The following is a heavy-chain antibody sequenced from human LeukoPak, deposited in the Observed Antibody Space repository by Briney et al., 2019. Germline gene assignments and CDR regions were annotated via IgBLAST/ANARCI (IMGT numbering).Heavy chain of an antibody. V-gene: IGHV1-24*01. Sequence: GASVKVSCKVSGYTLTELSMHWVRQAPGKGLEWMGGFDPEDGETIYAQKFQGRVTMTEDTSTDTAYMELSRLRSDDTAVYYCARDSESGGSCPDVWGQGTTVTVSS. CDR3: ARDSESGGSCPDV. D-gene: IGHD2-15*01. J-gene: IGHJ6*02. CDR2: FDPEDGET. CDR1: GYTLTELS.